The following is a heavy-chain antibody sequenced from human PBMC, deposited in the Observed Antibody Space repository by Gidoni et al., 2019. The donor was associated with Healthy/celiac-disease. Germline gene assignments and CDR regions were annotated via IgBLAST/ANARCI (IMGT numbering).Heavy chain of an antibody. V-gene: IGHV3-23*01. J-gene: IGHJ3*02. CDR1: GFTFSSYA. D-gene: IGHD3-10*01. Sequence: EVQLLESGGGLVQPGGSLRLSCAASGFTFSSYAMSWVRQAPGKGLDWVSVISGCVGSTYYADALKGRFTISRDNSKNKLYLQMNSLRAEDTAVYYCAKVWSYYKHAFDIWGQGTMVTVSS. CDR3: AKVWSYYKHAFDI. CDR2: ISGCVGST.